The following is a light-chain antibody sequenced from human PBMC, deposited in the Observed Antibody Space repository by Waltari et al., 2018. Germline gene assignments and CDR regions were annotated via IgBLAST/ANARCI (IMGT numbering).Light chain of an antibody. CDR3: QQYGSSPLT. V-gene: IGKV3-20*01. J-gene: IGKJ4*01. Sequence: EIVLTQSPGTLSLSPGERATLSCRASQSVSSSYLAWYQQKPGQAPRLLIDGSSSRATGSPDRFSGSGSGTDFTLTISRLEPEEFAGYYCQQYGSSPLTVGGGTKVEIK. CDR2: GSS. CDR1: QSVSSSY.